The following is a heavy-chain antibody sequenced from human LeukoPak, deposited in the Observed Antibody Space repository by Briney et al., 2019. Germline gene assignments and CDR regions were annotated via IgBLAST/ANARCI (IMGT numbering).Heavy chain of an antibody. J-gene: IGHJ6*03. CDR1: GFTFGDYA. CDR2: IRSKAYGGTT. Sequence: GGSLRLSCTASGFTFGDYAMSWVRQAPGKGLEWVGFIRSKAYGGTTEYAASVKGRFTISRDDSKSIAYLQMNSLRTEDTAVYYCTRYPGAYYYYMDVWGKGTTVTISS. V-gene: IGHV3-49*04. CDR3: TRYPGAYYYYMDV. D-gene: IGHD3-10*01.